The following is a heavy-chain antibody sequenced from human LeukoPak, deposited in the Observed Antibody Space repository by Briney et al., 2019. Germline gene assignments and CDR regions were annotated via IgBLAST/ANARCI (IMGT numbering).Heavy chain of an antibody. V-gene: IGHV4-34*01. D-gene: IGHD3-3*01. Sequence: KPSETLSLTCAVYGGSFSGYYWSWSREPAGKGLEWMGEINHSGSTNYNPSLKSRVTISVDTSKNQFSLKLSSVTAADTAVYYCARVKIEGDFWSGYYYITFDYWGQGTLVTVSS. CDR1: GGSFSGYY. J-gene: IGHJ4*02. CDR3: ARVKIEGDFWSGYYYITFDY. CDR2: INHSGST.